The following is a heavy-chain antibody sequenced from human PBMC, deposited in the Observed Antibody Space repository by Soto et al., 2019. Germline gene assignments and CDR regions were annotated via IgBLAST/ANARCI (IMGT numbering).Heavy chain of an antibody. J-gene: IGHJ5*02. Sequence: EVQLVESGGGLVKPGGSLRLSCAASGFTFSSYSMNWVRQAPGKGLEWVSSISSSSSYIYYADSVKGRFTISRDNAKNSLYLQMNSLRAEDTAVYYCARDRSSGWYWFDPWGQGTLVTVSS. CDR2: ISSSSSYI. CDR1: GFTFSSYS. D-gene: IGHD6-19*01. V-gene: IGHV3-21*01. CDR3: ARDRSSGWYWFDP.